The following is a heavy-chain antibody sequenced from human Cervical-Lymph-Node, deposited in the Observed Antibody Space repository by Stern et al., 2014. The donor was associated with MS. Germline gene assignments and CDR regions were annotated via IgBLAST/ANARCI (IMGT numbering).Heavy chain of an antibody. V-gene: IGHV1-18*01. CDR1: GYTFTMFG. J-gene: IGHJ4*02. D-gene: IGHD3-22*01. Sequence: QVQLAQSGPEVKKPGASVRVPCKASGYTFTMFGLSWVRQAPGQGLEWMGWISPYTSNTNFAEKFQGRVTLTTDTSTDTAYMELRNLKSDDTAVYYCARVDYYESSGFFMYWGQGTLVTVSS. CDR3: ARVDYYESSGFFMY. CDR2: ISPYTSNT.